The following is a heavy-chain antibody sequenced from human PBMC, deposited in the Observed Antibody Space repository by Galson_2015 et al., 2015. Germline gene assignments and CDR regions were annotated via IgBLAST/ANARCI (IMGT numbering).Heavy chain of an antibody. CDR2: IRSCSGTI. V-gene: IGHV3-11*01. J-gene: IGHJ1*01. D-gene: IGHD6-13*01. Sequence: AMRLPYAASGVAFSDNCMSWRRQGPGKGVEWIADIRSCSGTIFYEDSVQGRFTTSRDNTKNSLYLQMNSLSAEDTAVFYCVRDIIAPGSTEYFHHWGQCTLVTVSS. CDR3: VRDIIAPGSTEYFHH. CDR1: GVAFSDNC.